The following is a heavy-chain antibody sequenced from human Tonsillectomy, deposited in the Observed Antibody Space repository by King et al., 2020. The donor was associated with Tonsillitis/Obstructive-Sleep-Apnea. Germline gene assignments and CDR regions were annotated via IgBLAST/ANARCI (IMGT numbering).Heavy chain of an antibody. V-gene: IGHV3-23*04. CDR3: AKSATNNYYYCDF. J-gene: IGHJ4*02. CDR2: ISGSGGGE. CDR1: GFTFRSYA. D-gene: IGHD5-24*01. Sequence: VQLVESGGGLVQRGGSLRLSCAASGFTFRSYAMTWVRQAPGKGLEWVSAISGSGGGEYYADSVKGRFTISRDNAKDTVYLQMNSLRPEDTAVYYCAKSATNNYYYCDFWGQGTLLTVSS.